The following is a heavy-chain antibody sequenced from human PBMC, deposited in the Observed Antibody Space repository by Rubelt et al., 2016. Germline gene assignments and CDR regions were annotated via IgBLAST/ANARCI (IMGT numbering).Heavy chain of an antibody. J-gene: IGHJ4*02. V-gene: IGHV3-33*01. CDR1: GLTFYHYG. Sequence: QAQLVESGGGVVQPGTSLRLSCAVSGLTFYHYGMHWVRQAPGEGLEWVAFIWYDGSDTYYADSVKGRFTISRDNSKNTLDLQMGSLRAEDTAVYYCATDRGSAPFDYWGQGTLVTVAS. CDR3: ATDRGSAPFDY. CDR2: IWYDGSDT. D-gene: IGHD1-14*01.